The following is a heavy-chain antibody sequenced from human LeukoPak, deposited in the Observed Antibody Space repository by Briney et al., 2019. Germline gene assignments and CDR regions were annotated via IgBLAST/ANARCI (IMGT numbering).Heavy chain of an antibody. CDR2: IHSSGST. Sequence: PSETLSLTCTVSGGSISTADYYWSWIRQPPGKGLEWIGHIHSSGSTYYNPSLKNRSSLSLDTSKNQLSLSLNSVTVADTAIYYCTRLGGEYCRRSGCYFGIFEIWGRGTTVTVSS. D-gene: IGHD2-2*01. V-gene: IGHV4-30-4*01. CDR3: TRLGGEYCRRSGCYFGIFEI. J-gene: IGHJ3*02. CDR1: GGSISTADYY.